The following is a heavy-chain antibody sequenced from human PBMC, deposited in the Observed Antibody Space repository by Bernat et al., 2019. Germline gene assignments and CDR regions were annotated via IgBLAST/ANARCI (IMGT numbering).Heavy chain of an antibody. CDR3: AKASIIRGVCCTIYYYFYMDV. CDR2: ISAGGGST. Sequence: EVQLVESGGGLAQPGGSLSLSCAASGFTFSSYAMSWVRQAPGKGLEWVSGISAGGGSTYYADPVKGRFTISRDNSKNTLYLQMDSLRAEDKALYYCAKASIIRGVCCTIYYYFYMDVWGKGTTVTVSS. J-gene: IGHJ6*03. V-gene: IGHV3-23*04. D-gene: IGHD2-21*01. CDR1: GFTFSSYA.